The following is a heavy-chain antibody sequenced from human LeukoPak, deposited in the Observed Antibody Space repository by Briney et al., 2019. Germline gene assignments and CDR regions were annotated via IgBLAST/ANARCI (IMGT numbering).Heavy chain of an antibody. D-gene: IGHD2-2*02. CDR3: AKDILDYCSSTSCYKHAAEYFQH. J-gene: IGHJ1*01. Sequence: GSLRLSCAASGFTFSSYAMSWVRQAPGKGLEWVSAISGSGGSTYYADSVKGRFTISRDNSKNTLYLKMNSLRAEDTAVYYCAKDILDYCSSTSCYKHAAEYFQHWGQGTLVTVSS. CDR1: GFTFSSYA. V-gene: IGHV3-23*01. CDR2: ISGSGGST.